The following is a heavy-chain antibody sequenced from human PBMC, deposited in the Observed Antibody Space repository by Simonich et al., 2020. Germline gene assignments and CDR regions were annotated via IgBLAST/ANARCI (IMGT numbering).Heavy chain of an antibody. J-gene: IGHJ5*02. Sequence: QVQLQQGGAGLLKPSETLSLTCAVYGWSFSGYYWSWIRQPPGQGRGLIGEINHSESTKHNPPLKVQVTISVDTSKNQFSLKLSSVTAADTAVYYCARCGLVNYDILTGYHNWFDPWGQGTLVTVSS. D-gene: IGHD3-9*01. CDR2: INHSEST. V-gene: IGHV4-34*01. CDR1: GWSFSGYY. CDR3: ARCGLVNYDILTGYHNWFDP.